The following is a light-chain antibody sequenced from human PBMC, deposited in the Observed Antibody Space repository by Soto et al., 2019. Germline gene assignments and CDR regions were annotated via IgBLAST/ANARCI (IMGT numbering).Light chain of an antibody. V-gene: IGLV2-23*02. J-gene: IGLJ2*01. Sequence: QSALTQPASVSRSPGQSITISCTGPSSDVGSYNLVSWYQQYPGKAPKLIIFEVFKLPSGVSHRFSGSKSGNTASLTISGLQAEDEANYYCCSYAGRATYVFGGGTKLTVL. CDR2: EVF. CDR3: CSYAGRATYV. CDR1: SSDVGSYNL.